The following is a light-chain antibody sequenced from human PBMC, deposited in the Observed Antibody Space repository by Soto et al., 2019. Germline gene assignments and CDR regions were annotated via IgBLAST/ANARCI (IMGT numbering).Light chain of an antibody. CDR3: QQYGSSPLI. CDR1: QSVSSSY. J-gene: IGKJ2*01. V-gene: IGKV3-20*01. Sequence: EIVLTQSPGTLSLSPGERATLACRASQSVSSSYLAWYQQKPGQAPRLLIDGTSSSATGIPDRFSGSGSLTGFTLSINSLEPDDVAVFYCQQYGSSPLIFGQGTKLEIK. CDR2: GTS.